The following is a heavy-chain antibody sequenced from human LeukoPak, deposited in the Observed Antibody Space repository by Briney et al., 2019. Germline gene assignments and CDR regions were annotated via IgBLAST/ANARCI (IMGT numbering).Heavy chain of an antibody. CDR1: GGSISSGGYY. CDR2: IYHSGST. Sequence: PSQTLSHTCTVSGGSISSGGYYWSWIRQPPGKGLEWIGYIYHSGSTYYNPSLKSRVTISVDRSKNQFSLKLSSVTAADTAVYYCARKTGKNAFDIWGQGTMVTVSS. D-gene: IGHD7-27*01. V-gene: IGHV4-30-2*01. CDR3: ARKTGKNAFDI. J-gene: IGHJ3*02.